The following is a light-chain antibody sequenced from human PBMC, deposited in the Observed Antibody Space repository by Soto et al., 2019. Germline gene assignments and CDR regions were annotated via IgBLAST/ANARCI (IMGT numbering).Light chain of an antibody. J-gene: IGKJ1*01. V-gene: IGKV1-5*01. Sequence: DIQMTQSPSTLSASVGDRVTITCRASQSISSWLAWYQQKAGKAPKLLIYDASSLESGVPSRFSGSGSGTEFTLTISSLQPDDFATYYCQQYNSYSVTFGQGTKVEIK. CDR1: QSISSW. CDR2: DAS. CDR3: QQYNSYSVT.